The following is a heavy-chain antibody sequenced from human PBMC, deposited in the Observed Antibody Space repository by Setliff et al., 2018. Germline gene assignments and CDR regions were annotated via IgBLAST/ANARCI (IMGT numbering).Heavy chain of an antibody. CDR2: IHFSGST. Sequence: SETLSLTCSVSGGSIGSPYWSWIRLAPGKGLEWIGYIHFSGSTDYNPSLKRRGTISGDTSKNQFSLKLTSVAAADTAVYYCATGIAGRGGLAYWGQGTLVTVSS. CDR1: GGSIGSPY. CDR3: ATGIAGRGGLAY. D-gene: IGHD2-21*01. J-gene: IGHJ4*02. V-gene: IGHV4-59*11.